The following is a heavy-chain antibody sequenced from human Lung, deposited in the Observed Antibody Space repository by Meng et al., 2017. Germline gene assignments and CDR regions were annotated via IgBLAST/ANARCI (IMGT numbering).Heavy chain of an antibody. CDR2: INAYNGDT. CDR3: ARVEVGITSGDY. Sequence: QAQLVHLGGEVKKPGASAKGFCNASCYTFTNYGITWVRQAPGQGLEWMGWINAYNGDTNYAQTLQGRVTMTTDTSTSTAYMELRSLRSDDTAVYYCARVEVGITSGDYWGQGTLVTVSS. D-gene: IGHD2-21*01. J-gene: IGHJ4*02. V-gene: IGHV1-18*01. CDR1: CYTFTNYG.